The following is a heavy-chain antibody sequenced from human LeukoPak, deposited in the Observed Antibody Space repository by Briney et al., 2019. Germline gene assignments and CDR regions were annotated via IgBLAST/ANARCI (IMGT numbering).Heavy chain of an antibody. CDR2: ISSSSSYI. V-gene: IGHV3-21*03. D-gene: IGHD4-17*01. CDR3: TTDPDYGYFDY. CDR1: GFTFSSYS. Sequence: GGSLRLSCAASGFTFSSYSMNWVRQAPGKGLEWVSSISSSSSYIYYADSVKGRFTISRDNAKNSLYLQMNSLKTEDTAVYYCTTDPDYGYFDYWGQGTLVTVSS. J-gene: IGHJ4*02.